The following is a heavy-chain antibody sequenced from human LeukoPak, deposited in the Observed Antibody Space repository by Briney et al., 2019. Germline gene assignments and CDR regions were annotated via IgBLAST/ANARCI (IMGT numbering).Heavy chain of an antibody. V-gene: IGHV1-2*02. D-gene: IGHD3-22*01. CDR3: ARLPPDDSSGYYLGY. Sequence: ASVKVSCKASGYTFTGYYMHWVRQAPGQGLEWMGWINPNSGGTNYAQKFQGRVTMTRDTSISTAYMELSRLRPDDTAVYYCARLPPDDSSGYYLGYWGQGTLVTVSS. CDR2: INPNSGGT. J-gene: IGHJ4*02. CDR1: GYTFTGYY.